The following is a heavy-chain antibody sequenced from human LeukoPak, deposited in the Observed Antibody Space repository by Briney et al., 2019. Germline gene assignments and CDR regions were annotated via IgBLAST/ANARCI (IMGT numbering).Heavy chain of an antibody. Sequence: PGGSLRLSCAASGFTFSSYGMHWVRQAPGKGLEWVAFIRYDGGNKYYADSVKGRFTISRDNSKNTLYLQMNSLRAEDTAVYYCAKDRRGDYVYYSDYWGQGTLVTVSS. CDR1: GFTFSSYG. CDR3: AKDRRGDYVYYSDY. CDR2: IRYDGGNK. D-gene: IGHD4-17*01. J-gene: IGHJ4*02. V-gene: IGHV3-30*02.